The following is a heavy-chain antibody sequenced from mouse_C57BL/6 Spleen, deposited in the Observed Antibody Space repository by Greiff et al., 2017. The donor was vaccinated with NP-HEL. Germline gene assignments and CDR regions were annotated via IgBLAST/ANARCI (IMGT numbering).Heavy chain of an antibody. CDR1: GYTFTSYW. D-gene: IGHD2-1*01. V-gene: IGHV1-55*01. CDR2: IYPGSGST. Sequence: QVQLQQPGAELVKPGASVKMSCKASGYTFTSYWITWVKQRPGQGLEWIGDIYPGSGSTNYNEKFKSKATLTVDTSSSTAYMQLSSLTSEDSAVYYCARKEAYGNYEVYWGQGTTLTVSS. CDR3: ARKEAYGNYEVY. J-gene: IGHJ2*01.